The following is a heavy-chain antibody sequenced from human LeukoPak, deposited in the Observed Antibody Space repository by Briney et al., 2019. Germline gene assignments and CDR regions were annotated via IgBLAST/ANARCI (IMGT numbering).Heavy chain of an antibody. Sequence: GGSLRLSCAASGFTFSSYAMSWVRQAPGKGLEWVSAVSGSGGSTYYADSVKGRFTISRDNSKNTLYLQMNSLRAEDTAVYYCAKPPYDSSGYYYYFDYWGQGTLVTVSS. CDR1: GFTFSSYA. CDR3: AKPPYDSSGYYYYFDY. V-gene: IGHV3-23*01. CDR2: VSGSGGST. J-gene: IGHJ4*02. D-gene: IGHD3-22*01.